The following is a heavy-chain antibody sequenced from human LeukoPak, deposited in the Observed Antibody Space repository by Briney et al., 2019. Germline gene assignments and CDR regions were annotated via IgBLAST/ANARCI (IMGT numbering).Heavy chain of an antibody. D-gene: IGHD5-24*01. CDR3: AKVDTAGGWLQSMGYYMDV. J-gene: IGHJ6*03. CDR1: GFTFSSYA. Sequence: GGSLRLSCAASGFTFSSYAMSWVRQAPGKGLEWVSAISGSGSSTYYADSVKGRFTISRDNSKNTLYLQMNSLRAEDTAVYYCAKVDTAGGWLQSMGYYMDVWGKGTTVTASS. CDR2: ISGSGSST. V-gene: IGHV3-23*01.